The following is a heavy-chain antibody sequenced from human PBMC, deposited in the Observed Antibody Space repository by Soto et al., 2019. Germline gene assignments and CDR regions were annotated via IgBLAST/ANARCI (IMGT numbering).Heavy chain of an antibody. J-gene: IGHJ6*02. CDR3: AREGYDILTGYPNYGMDV. D-gene: IGHD3-9*01. CDR1: GGSISSGDYY. Sequence: SDTLSLTCTVSGGSISSGDYYWSWIRQPPGKGLEWIGYIYYSGSTYYNPSLKSRVTISVDTSKNQFSLKLSSVTAADTAVYYCAREGYDILTGYPNYGMDVWGQGTTVTVSS. CDR2: IYYSGST. V-gene: IGHV4-30-4*02.